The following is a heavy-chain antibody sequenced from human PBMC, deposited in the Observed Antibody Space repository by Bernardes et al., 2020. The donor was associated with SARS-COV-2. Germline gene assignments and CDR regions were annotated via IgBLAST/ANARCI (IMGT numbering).Heavy chain of an antibody. D-gene: IGHD5-18*01. CDR2: IYYSGST. CDR3: ARGGSRATWIQLWFSPPFDY. J-gene: IGHJ4*02. CDR1: GGSISSSSYY. V-gene: IGHV4-39*01. Sequence: SETLSLTCTVSGGSISSSSYYWGWIRQPPGKGLEWIGSIYYSGSTYYNPSLKSRVTISVDTSKNQFSLKLSSVTAADMAVYYCARGGSRATWIQLWFSPPFDYWGQGTLVTVSS.